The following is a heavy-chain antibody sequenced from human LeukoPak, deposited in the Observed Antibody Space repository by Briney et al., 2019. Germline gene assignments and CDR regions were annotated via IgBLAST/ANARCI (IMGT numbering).Heavy chain of an antibody. CDR1: GFTFSTYA. D-gene: IGHD3-16*02. J-gene: IGHJ1*01. V-gene: IGHV3-33*01. Sequence: PGGSLRLSCAASGFTFSTYARHWVRQAPGKGLEWVAVIWFDGSEQYYADSVKGRFIISRDNSKSTSNLQLNSLRAEDTAVYYCARAGDSRWGELSPWGQGTLVTVSS. CDR2: IWFDGSEQ. CDR3: ARAGDSRWGELSP.